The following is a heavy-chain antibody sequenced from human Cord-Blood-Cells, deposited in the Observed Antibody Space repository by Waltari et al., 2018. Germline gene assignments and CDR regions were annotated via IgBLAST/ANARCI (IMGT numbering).Heavy chain of an antibody. D-gene: IGHD3-9*01. CDR3: AREPYDILTGYYFDY. V-gene: IGHV4-4*07. CDR2: IYTSGST. CDR1: GGSISSYY. J-gene: IGHJ4*02. Sequence: QVQLQESGPGLVKPSETLSLTCTVSGGSISSYYWSWIRQPAGKGLEWIGRIYTSGSTNYNPSLKGRVTMSVDTSKNQFSLKLSSVTAADTAVYYCAREPYDILTGYYFDYWGQGTLVTVSS.